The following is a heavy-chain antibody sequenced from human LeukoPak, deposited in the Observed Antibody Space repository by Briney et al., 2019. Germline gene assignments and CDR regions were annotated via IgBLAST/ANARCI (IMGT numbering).Heavy chain of an antibody. Sequence: ASVKVSCKASGYTFTSYYMHWVRQAPGQGLEWMRWINPNSGGTNYAQKFQGRVTMTRDTSISTAYMELSRLRSDDTAVYYCASDKYYYDSSGYYPDYWGQGTLVTVSS. CDR2: INPNSGGT. CDR1: GYTFTSYY. V-gene: IGHV1-2*02. CDR3: ASDKYYYDSSGYYPDY. J-gene: IGHJ4*02. D-gene: IGHD3-22*01.